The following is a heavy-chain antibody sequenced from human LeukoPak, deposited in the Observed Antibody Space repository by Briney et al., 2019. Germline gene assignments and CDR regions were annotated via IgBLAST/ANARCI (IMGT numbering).Heavy chain of an antibody. J-gene: IGHJ4*02. V-gene: IGHV4-59*01. Sequence: SETLSLTCTVSGGSISSYYWSWIRQPPGKGLEWIGYISHSGSTNYNPSLKSRVTISVDTSKNQFSLRMSSMTAADTAVYYCARATSPFYTDFDYWGQGTLVTVSS. CDR2: ISHSGST. CDR3: ARATSPFYTDFDY. D-gene: IGHD1-1*01. CDR1: GGSISSYY.